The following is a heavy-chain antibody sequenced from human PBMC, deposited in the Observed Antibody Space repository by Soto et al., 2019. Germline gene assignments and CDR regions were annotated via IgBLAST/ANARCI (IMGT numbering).Heavy chain of an antibody. CDR2: TYYRSKWYN. V-gene: IGHV6-1*01. J-gene: IGHJ6*02. Sequence: AQTLSLTCAISGDSVSSNSSAWNWISQSPSRGLEWLGRTYYRSKWYNDYAVSVKSRITINPDTSKNQFSLQLNSVTPEDTAVYYCARDRYYGSGSWPYGMDVWGQGTTVTVSS. CDR1: GDSVSSNSSA. CDR3: ARDRYYGSGSWPYGMDV. D-gene: IGHD3-10*01.